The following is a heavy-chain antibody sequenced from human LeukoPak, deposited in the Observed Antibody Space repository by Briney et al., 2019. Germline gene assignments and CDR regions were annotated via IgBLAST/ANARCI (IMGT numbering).Heavy chain of an antibody. J-gene: IGHJ4*02. CDR3: VRRGSKTYDFDY. CDR2: IWSDGSQK. CDR1: GFTFSSYG. Sequence: SGGSLRLSCAASGFTFSSYGMHWVRQAPGKGLEWVAVIWSDGSQKYYADSVKGRFTISRDNSKETLDLQMNSLRAEDTALYYCVRRGSKTYDFDYWGQGTLVIVSP. D-gene: IGHD3-16*01. V-gene: IGHV3-33*08.